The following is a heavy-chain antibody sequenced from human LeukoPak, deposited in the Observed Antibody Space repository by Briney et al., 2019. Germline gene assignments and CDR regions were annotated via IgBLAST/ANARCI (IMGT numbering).Heavy chain of an antibody. CDR1: GGSISSSSYS. CDR3: ARESPIAAAGIMKLSYYYYMDV. J-gene: IGHJ6*03. D-gene: IGHD6-13*01. CDR2: IFYIGAP. V-gene: IGHV4-39*07. Sequence: SETLSLTCTVSGGSISSSSYSWAWTAHPQGRGWEWIGSIFYIGAPYYNPSLKSRVTISVDTSKNQFSLKLSSVTAADTAVYYCARESPIAAAGIMKLSYYYYMDVWGKGTTVTVSS.